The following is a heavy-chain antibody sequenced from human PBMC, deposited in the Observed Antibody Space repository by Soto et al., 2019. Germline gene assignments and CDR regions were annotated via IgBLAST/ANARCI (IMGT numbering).Heavy chain of an antibody. J-gene: IGHJ4*02. V-gene: IGHV4-34*01. CDR3: ARGRVTGKDFWSGYPTFDF. Sequence: SETLSLTCAVYGGSFSGYYWSWIRQPPGKGLEWIGEINHSGSTNYNPSLKSRVTISVDTSKNQFSLKLSSVTAADTAVYYCARGRVTGKDFWSGYPTFDFWGQGALVTVSS. CDR1: GGSFSGYY. D-gene: IGHD3-3*01. CDR2: INHSGST.